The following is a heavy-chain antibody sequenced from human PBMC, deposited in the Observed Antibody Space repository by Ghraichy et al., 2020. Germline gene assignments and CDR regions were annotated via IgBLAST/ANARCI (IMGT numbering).Heavy chain of an antibody. Sequence: LSLTCAASGFTFSSYSMNWVRQAPGKGLEWVSSISSSSSYIYYADSVKGRFTISRDNAKNSLYLQMNSLRAEDTAVYYCATSLNTAIDYWGQGTLVTVSS. J-gene: IGHJ4*02. V-gene: IGHV3-21*01. CDR2: ISSSSSYI. CDR3: ATSLNTAIDY. D-gene: IGHD5-18*01. CDR1: GFTFSSYS.